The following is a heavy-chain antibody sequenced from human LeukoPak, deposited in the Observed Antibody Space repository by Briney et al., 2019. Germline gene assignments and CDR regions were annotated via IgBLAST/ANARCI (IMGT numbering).Heavy chain of an antibody. V-gene: IGHV4-34*01. D-gene: IGHD3-10*01. CDR2: INHSGST. Sequence: SETLSLTCAVYGGSFSGYYWSWIGQPPGKGLEWIGEINHSGSTNYNPSLKSRVTISVDTSKNQFSLKLSSVTAADTAVYYCARGLHSGSGSYYRNPRPLYYFDYWGQGTLVTVSS. J-gene: IGHJ4*02. CDR1: GGSFSGYY. CDR3: ARGLHSGSGSYYRNPRPLYYFDY.